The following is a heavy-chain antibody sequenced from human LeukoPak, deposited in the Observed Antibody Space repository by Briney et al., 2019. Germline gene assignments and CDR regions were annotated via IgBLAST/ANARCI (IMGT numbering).Heavy chain of an antibody. CDR1: GASISSSNYY. Sequence: SETLSLTCAVSGASISSSNYYWGWIRQPPGKGLEWIGSIYYSGSTYYNPSLKSRVTISVDTSKNQFSLKLSSVTAADTAVYYCANQHSSGWYYYYYYMDVWGKGTTVTVSS. J-gene: IGHJ6*03. D-gene: IGHD6-19*01. CDR2: IYYSGST. CDR3: ANQHSSGWYYYYYYMDV. V-gene: IGHV4-39*07.